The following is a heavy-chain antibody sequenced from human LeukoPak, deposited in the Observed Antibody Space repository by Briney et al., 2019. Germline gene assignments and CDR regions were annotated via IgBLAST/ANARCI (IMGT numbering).Heavy chain of an antibody. Sequence: ASVKVSCKASGYPFTNHGIHWVRQAPGQGFEWMGWITPYNGYTNYALKFQDRVTMTTDTSTSTVYMELRSLISDDTAVYYCARGATKVTSVIHMDVWGKGTTVIVSS. D-gene: IGHD4-17*01. CDR1: GYPFTNHG. CDR3: ARGATKVTSVIHMDV. J-gene: IGHJ6*03. CDR2: ITPYNGYT. V-gene: IGHV1-18*01.